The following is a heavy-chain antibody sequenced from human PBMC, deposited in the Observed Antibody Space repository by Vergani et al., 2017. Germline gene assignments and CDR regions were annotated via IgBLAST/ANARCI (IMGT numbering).Heavy chain of an antibody. CDR2: ICHTEDT. J-gene: IGHJ3*02. Sequence: QVQLQESGPGLVKPPGTLSLTCAVSGDSISRNNCWTWVRQPPGKGLEWIGEICHTEDTKYSPSLKRRVTVSVDESWHLFALRLTTLTAADTAVYYCARQFWVSQGVGAFETWGRGTEVSVSS. CDR3: ARQFWVSQGVGAFET. CDR1: GDSISRNNC. D-gene: IGHD3-16*01. V-gene: IGHV4-4*03.